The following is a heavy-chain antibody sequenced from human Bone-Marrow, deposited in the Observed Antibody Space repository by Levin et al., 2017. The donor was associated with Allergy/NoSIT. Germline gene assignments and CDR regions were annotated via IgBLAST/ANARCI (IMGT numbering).Heavy chain of an antibody. CDR1: GFTFSSYS. D-gene: IGHD2-8*02. Sequence: GGSLRLSCTASGFTFSSYSLHWVRQAPGKGLEWVALISYDGGNENYADSVKGRFTISRDNYKNTLYLQMNSLRPEDTAVYFCARGDRVLAVYPDYWGQGTLVTVAS. J-gene: IGHJ4*02. V-gene: IGHV3-30-3*01. CDR3: ARGDRVLAVYPDY. CDR2: ISYDGGNE.